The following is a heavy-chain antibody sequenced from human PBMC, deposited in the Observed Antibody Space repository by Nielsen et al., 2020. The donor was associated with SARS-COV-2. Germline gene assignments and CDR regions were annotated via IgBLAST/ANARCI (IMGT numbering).Heavy chain of an antibody. V-gene: IGHV3-7*03. CDR1: GFTFSTPS. D-gene: IGHD4-17*01. CDR2: IKQDGSEK. J-gene: IGHJ4*02. CDR3: ARGRYGDY. Sequence: GEFLKISCAASGFTFSTPSMTWVRQAPGKGLEWVANIKQDGSEKYYGDSVKGRFTNSRDNAKKSLDLEMNSLRAEDTAVYYCARGRYGDYWGQGTLVTVSS.